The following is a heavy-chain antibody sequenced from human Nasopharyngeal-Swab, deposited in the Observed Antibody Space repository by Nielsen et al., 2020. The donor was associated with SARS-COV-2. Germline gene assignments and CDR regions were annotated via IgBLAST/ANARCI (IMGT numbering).Heavy chain of an antibody. Sequence: GESLKISCAASGFTFSSYGMHWVRQAPGKGLEWVAVISYDGSNKYYADSVKGRFTISRDNSKNMLYLQMNSLRAEDTAVYYCAKARYSGSYPPPFFDYWGQGTLVTVSS. CDR3: AKARYSGSYPPPFFDY. J-gene: IGHJ4*02. V-gene: IGHV3-30*18. CDR1: GFTFSSYG. CDR2: ISYDGSNK. D-gene: IGHD1-26*01.